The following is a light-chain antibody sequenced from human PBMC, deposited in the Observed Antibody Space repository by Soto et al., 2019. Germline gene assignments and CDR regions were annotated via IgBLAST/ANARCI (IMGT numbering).Light chain of an antibody. CDR2: DAS. CDR1: QSVGTS. Sequence: EIVLTQSPATLSLSPGERATLSCRASQSVGTSLAWYQHKPGLAPRLLISDASYRATGIPARFSGSGSGTAFTLTISSLEPEDVALYYCQQRNSGWTFGRGTTGDIK. CDR3: QQRNSGWT. V-gene: IGKV3-11*01. J-gene: IGKJ1*01.